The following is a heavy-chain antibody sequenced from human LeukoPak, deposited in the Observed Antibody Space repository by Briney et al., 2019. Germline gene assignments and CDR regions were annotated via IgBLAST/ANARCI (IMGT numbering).Heavy chain of an antibody. CDR3: TTVRYYYDSSGHLGYYYYYMDV. D-gene: IGHD3-22*01. CDR2: IKSKTDGGTT. V-gene: IGHV3-15*01. Sequence: GGSLRLSCAASGFTFSNAWMSWVRQAPGKGLEWVGRIKSKTDGGTTDYAAPVKGRFTISRDDSKNTLYLQMNSLKTEDTAVYYCTTVRYYYDSSGHLGYYYYYMDVWGKGTTVTVSS. CDR1: GFTFSNAW. J-gene: IGHJ6*03.